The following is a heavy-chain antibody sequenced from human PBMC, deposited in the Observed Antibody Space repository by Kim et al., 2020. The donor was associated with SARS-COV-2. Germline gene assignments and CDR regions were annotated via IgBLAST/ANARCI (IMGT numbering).Heavy chain of an antibody. D-gene: IGHD3-22*01. CDR2: SEI. J-gene: IGHJ4*02. Sequence: SEIRYNPSFEGQVTISADKSIRTAYLQWSSLKASDTAIYYCARMFYDSAGPYYELDYWGQGTLVTVSS. CDR3: ARMFYDSAGPYYELDY. V-gene: IGHV5-51*01.